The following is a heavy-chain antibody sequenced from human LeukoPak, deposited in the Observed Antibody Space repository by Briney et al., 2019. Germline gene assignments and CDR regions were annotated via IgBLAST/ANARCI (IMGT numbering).Heavy chain of an antibody. Sequence: GGSLRLSCGASGFSFSSYAMSWFRQAPGKGLEWVSSIGAPGDDTYYADSVKGRFTISRDNSMDRLYLQMSRLRDEDSAVYYCAKDSGSYSDDYWGQGTLVIVSS. J-gene: IGHJ4*02. V-gene: IGHV3-23*01. CDR2: IGAPGDDT. D-gene: IGHD1-26*01. CDR3: AKDSGSYSDDY. CDR1: GFSFSSYA.